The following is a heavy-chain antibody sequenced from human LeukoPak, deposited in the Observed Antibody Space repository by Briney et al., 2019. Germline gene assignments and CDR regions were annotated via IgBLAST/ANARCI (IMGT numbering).Heavy chain of an antibody. CDR3: ARDGPEYDSSGYYYLDY. CDR1: GFTFSSYS. CDR2: ITSSISYI. D-gene: IGHD3-22*01. Sequence: PGGSLRLSCAASGFTFSSYSMNWVRQAPGKGLEWVSSITSSISYIYYADSVRRRSTISRDNAKNSLYLQMNSLRAEDTAVYYCARDGPEYDSSGYYYLDYWGQGTLVTVSS. V-gene: IGHV3-21*01. J-gene: IGHJ4*02.